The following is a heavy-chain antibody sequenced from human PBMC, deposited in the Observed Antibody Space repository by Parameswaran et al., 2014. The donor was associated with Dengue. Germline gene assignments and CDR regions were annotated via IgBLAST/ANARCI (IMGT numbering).Heavy chain of an antibody. D-gene: IGHD1-1*01. J-gene: IGHJ4*02. V-gene: IGHV1-18*01. Sequence: SWVRQAPGQGLEWMGSISPYNDYTNYAQKFQGRLTMTTDTSTTTGYMELTGLTSDDTALYYCVRRGTTEFDYWGPGTLVTVSS. CDR2: ISPYNDYT. CDR3: VRRGTTEFDY.